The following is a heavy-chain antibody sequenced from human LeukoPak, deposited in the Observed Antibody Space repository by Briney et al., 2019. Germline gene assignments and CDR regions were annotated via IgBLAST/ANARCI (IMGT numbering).Heavy chain of an antibody. CDR1: GFSFISYF. V-gene: IGHV1-46*01. D-gene: IGHD6-13*01. CDR2: INPVGGST. Sequence: GASVKVSCKTSGFSFISYFIHWERQAPGQGLEWMGKINPVGGSTTYVQRYQGRVTMTRDTSTSTVYMELSSLRFEDTAVYYCARGAQIAVVGSHVDYWGQGSLVTVSS. J-gene: IGHJ4*02. CDR3: ARGAQIAVVGSHVDY.